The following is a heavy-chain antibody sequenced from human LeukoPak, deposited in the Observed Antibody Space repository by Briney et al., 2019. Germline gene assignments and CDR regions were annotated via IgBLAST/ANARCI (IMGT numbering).Heavy chain of an antibody. CDR2: IKQDGSEK. CDR1: GFTFSSYW. CDR3: ARGVIVDTAMVSAYDAFDI. Sequence: PGGSLRLSCAASGFTFSSYWMSWVRQAPGKGLEWVANIKQDGSEKYYVDSVKGRFTISTDNAKNSLYLQMNSLRAEDTAVYYCARGVIVDTAMVSAYDAFDIWGQGTMVTVSS. V-gene: IGHV3-7*03. D-gene: IGHD5-18*01. J-gene: IGHJ3*02.